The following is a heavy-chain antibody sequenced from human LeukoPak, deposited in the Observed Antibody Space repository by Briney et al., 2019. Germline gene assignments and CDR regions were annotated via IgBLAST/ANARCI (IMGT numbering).Heavy chain of an antibody. CDR2: ISSSGSTI. J-gene: IGHJ6*02. CDR1: GFTFDDYA. V-gene: IGHV3-11*04. D-gene: IGHD3-10*01. CDR3: VRNYGSGIYGYGLEV. Sequence: GGSLRLSCAASGFTFDDYAMHWVRQAPGKGLEWVSYISSSGSTIYYADSVKGRFTISRDNAKNSLYLQMNSLRAEDTAVYYCVRNYGSGIYGYGLEVWGQGTTVTVSS.